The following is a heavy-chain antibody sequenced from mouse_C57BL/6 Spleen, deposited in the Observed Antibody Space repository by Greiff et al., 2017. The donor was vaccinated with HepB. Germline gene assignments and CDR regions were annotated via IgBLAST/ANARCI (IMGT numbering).Heavy chain of an antibody. CDR1: GYTFTDYY. CDR2: IYPGSGNT. D-gene: IGHD1-1*01. CDR3: VVTTVVATGYFDY. Sequence: QVQLKESGAELVRPGASVKLSCKASGYTFTDYYINWVKQRPGQGLEWIARIYPGSGNTYYNEKFKGKATLTAEKSSSTAYMQLSSLTSEDSAVYFCVVTTVVATGYFDYWGQGTTLTVSS. V-gene: IGHV1-76*01. J-gene: IGHJ2*01.